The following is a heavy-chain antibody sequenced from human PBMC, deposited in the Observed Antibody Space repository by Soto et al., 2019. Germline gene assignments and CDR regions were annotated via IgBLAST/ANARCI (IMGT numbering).Heavy chain of an antibody. J-gene: IGHJ6*02. CDR1: GFSLSTSGMC. CDR2: IDWDDDK. V-gene: IGHV2-70*01. D-gene: IGHD3-10*01. Sequence: SGPTLVKPTQTLTLTCTFSGFSLSTSGMCVSWIRQPPGKALEWLALIDWDDDKYYSTSLKTRLTISKDTSKNQVVLTMTNMDPVDTATYYCARIPMVRGNYYYYYGMDVWGQGTTVTVSS. CDR3: ARIPMVRGNYYYYYGMDV.